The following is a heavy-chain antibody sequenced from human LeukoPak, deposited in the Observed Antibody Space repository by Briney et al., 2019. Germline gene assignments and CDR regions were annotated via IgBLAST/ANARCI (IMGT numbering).Heavy chain of an antibody. D-gene: IGHD1-26*01. CDR3: AASLSGSYTDAFDI. Sequence: GASVKVSCKASGYTFTSYGISWVRQAPGQGLEWMGWISAYNGNTNYAQKLQGRVTMTTDTSTSTAYMELRSLRSDDTAVYYCAASLSGSYTDAFDIWGQGTMVTVSS. CDR2: ISAYNGNT. V-gene: IGHV1-18*01. J-gene: IGHJ3*02. CDR1: GYTFTSYG.